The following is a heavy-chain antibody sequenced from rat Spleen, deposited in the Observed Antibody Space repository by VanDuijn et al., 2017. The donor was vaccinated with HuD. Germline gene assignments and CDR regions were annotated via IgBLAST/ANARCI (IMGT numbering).Heavy chain of an antibody. D-gene: IGHD1-1*01. CDR2: ISSGGGST. V-gene: IGHV5-25*01. CDR3: ARHPDYSNYFDY. CDR1: GFTFSDYY. Sequence: EVQLVESDGGLVQPGRSLKLSCAASGFTFSDYYMAWVRQAPTKGLEWVAYISSGGGSTSYRDSVMGRFTISRDDARSSLYLQMDSLRSEDTATYYCARHPDYSNYFDYWGQGVMVTVSS. J-gene: IGHJ2*01.